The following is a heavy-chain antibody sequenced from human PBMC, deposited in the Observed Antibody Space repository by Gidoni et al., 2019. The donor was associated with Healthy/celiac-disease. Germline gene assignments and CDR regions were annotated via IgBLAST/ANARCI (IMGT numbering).Heavy chain of an antibody. CDR2: IIPIFGTA. CDR1: GGTFSSYA. V-gene: IGHV1-69*06. Sequence: QVQLVQSGAEVTKPGSSVKVSCKASGGTFSSYAISWVRQAPGQGLEWMGGIIPIFGTANYAQKFQGRVTITADKSTSTAYMELSSLRSEDTAVYYCARVGYSYGRPYYYYYMDVWGKGTTVTVSS. J-gene: IGHJ6*03. CDR3: ARVGYSYGRPYYYYYMDV. D-gene: IGHD5-18*01.